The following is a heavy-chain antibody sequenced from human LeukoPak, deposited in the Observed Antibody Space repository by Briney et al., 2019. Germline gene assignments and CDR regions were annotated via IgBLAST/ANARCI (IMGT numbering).Heavy chain of an antibody. CDR2: IHYTGNT. CDR3: ARGWSGWSA. J-gene: IGHJ5*02. CDR1: GDSISPNY. V-gene: IGHV4-59*12. D-gene: IGHD6-19*01. Sequence: PSETLSLTCTVSGDSISPNYWSWIRQPPGKGLEWIGYIHYTGNTNYNPSLKSRVTISVNTSKNQFSLKLSSVTAADTAMYYCARGWSGWSAWGQGTLVIVSS.